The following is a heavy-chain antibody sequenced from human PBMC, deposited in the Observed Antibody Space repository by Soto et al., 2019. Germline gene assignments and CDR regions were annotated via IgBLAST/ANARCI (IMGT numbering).Heavy chain of an antibody. CDR1: GGSFSGYY. V-gene: IGHV4-34*01. Sequence: NPXGTLSLTCAVYGGSFSGYYWSWIRQPPGKGLEWIGEINHSGSTNYNPSLKSRVTISVDTSKNQFSLKLSSVTAADTAVYYCARGSGSLRYYYGMDVWGQGTTVTVSS. J-gene: IGHJ6*02. CDR3: ARGSGSLRYYYGMDV. CDR2: INHSGST. D-gene: IGHD1-26*01.